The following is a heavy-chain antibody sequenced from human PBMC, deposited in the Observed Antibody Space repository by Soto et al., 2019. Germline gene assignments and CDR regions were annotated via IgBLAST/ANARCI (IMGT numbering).Heavy chain of an antibody. D-gene: IGHD6-13*01. CDR1: GGSISSSSYY. CDR2: IYYSGST. Sequence: SETLSLTCTVSGGSISSSSYYWGWIRQPPGKGLEWIGSIYYSGSTYYNPSLKSRVTISVDTSKNQFSLKLSSVTAADTAVYYCARHYSIAAAGKIDYWGQGTLVTVYS. V-gene: IGHV4-39*01. CDR3: ARHYSIAAAGKIDY. J-gene: IGHJ4*02.